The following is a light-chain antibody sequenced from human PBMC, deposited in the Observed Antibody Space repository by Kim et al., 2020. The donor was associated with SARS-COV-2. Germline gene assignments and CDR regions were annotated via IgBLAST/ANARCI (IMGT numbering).Light chain of an antibody. V-gene: IGLV3-21*03. Sequence: APGKTARITCGGNNMGGKSVHWYQQKPGQAPVLVVYDDSDRPSGIPERFSGSNSGNTATLTISRVEAGDEADYYCQVWDNSSDHVVFGGGTQLTVL. CDR1: NMGGKS. CDR2: DDS. CDR3: QVWDNSSDHVV. J-gene: IGLJ2*01.